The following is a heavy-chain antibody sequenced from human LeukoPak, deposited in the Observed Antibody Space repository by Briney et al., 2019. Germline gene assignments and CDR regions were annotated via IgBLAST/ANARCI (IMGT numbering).Heavy chain of an antibody. CDR2: INPNSGGT. V-gene: IGHV1-2*02. J-gene: IGHJ4*02. CDR3: ARGYSSSWLAPGDY. Sequence: ASVKVSCKASGYTFTGYYMHWVRQAPGQGLEWMGWINPNSGGTNYAQKFQGRVTMTRDTSISTAYMELSRLRSDDTAVYYCARGYSSSWLAPGDYWGQGTLVTVSS. D-gene: IGHD6-13*01. CDR1: GYTFTGYY.